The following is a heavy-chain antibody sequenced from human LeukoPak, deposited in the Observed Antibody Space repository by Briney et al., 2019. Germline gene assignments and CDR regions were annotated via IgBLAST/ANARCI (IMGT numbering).Heavy chain of an antibody. CDR1: GYTFTSYA. CDR2: INTNTGNP. J-gene: IGHJ3*02. V-gene: IGHV7-4-1*02. Sequence: ASVKVSCKASGYTFTSYAMNWVRQAPGQGLEWMGWINTNTGNPTYAQGFTGRFVFSLDTSVSTAYLQISSLKAEDTAVYYCARDVVLMVYATKGGASGAFDIWGQGTMVTVSS. D-gene: IGHD2-8*01. CDR3: ARDVVLMVYATKGGASGAFDI.